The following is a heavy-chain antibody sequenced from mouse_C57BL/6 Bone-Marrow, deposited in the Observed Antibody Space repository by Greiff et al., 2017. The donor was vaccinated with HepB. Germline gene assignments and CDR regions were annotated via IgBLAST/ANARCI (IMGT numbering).Heavy chain of an antibody. V-gene: IGHV1-42*01. CDR2: INPSTGGT. CDR1: GYSFTGYY. Sequence: EVKLQQSGPELVKPGASVKISCKASGYSFTGYYMNWVKQSPEKSLEWIGEINPSTGGTTYDQKFKAKATLTVDQSSSTAYMQLKSLTSEDSAVYYCARGFPFAYWGQGTLVTVSA. J-gene: IGHJ3*01. CDR3: ARGFPFAY.